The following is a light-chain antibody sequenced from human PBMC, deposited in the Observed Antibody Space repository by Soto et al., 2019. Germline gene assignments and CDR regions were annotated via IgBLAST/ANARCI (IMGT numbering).Light chain of an antibody. CDR3: QQYQYWPPRT. J-gene: IGKJ1*01. V-gene: IGKV3-15*01. CDR1: QSVDTN. CDR2: GSS. Sequence: VMTQSPGTLSVSPGERATLSCRASQSVDTNLAWYQQKPGQAPRLLISGSSTRATGVSARFSGSGSGTEFTLTIRSLQSEDFAVYYCQQYQYWPPRTFGHGTKVEI.